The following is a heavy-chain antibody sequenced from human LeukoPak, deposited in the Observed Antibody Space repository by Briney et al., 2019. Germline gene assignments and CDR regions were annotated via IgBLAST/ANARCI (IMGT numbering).Heavy chain of an antibody. Sequence: PGGSLRLSCAASGFTFNTYGMHWVRQAPGKGLEWVAVISYDASNKNYADPVKGRFTISRDYSKNTVYLQMNSLRAEDTAVYFCAKGVGGYTIGYYFVYWGQGTPVTVSS. CDR1: GFTFNTYG. CDR2: ISYDASNK. D-gene: IGHD5-18*01. J-gene: IGHJ4*02. CDR3: AKGVGGYTIGYYFVY. V-gene: IGHV3-30*18.